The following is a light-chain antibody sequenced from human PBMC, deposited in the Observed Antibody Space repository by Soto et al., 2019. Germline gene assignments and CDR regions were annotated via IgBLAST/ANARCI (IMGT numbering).Light chain of an antibody. Sequence: QSVLTQPPSASGTPGQGVTISCSGSWSNIGSGYVSWYQHHPGKAPRLIIYEVVQRPSGVPDRFSGSKSGNTASLTVSGLQAADEADYFCKSYAGSNTYVFGSGTKV. J-gene: IGLJ1*01. V-gene: IGLV2-8*01. CDR2: EVV. CDR1: WSNIGSGY. CDR3: KSYAGSNTYV.